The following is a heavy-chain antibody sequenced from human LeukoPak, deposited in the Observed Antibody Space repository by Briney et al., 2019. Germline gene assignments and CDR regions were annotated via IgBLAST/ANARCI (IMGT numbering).Heavy chain of an antibody. V-gene: IGHV1-2*02. CDR3: ARADSSGWYFSGWFDP. CDR1: GYTFTGYY. D-gene: IGHD6-19*01. CDR2: INPNSGGT. J-gene: IGHJ5*02. Sequence: ASVKVSCKASGYTFTGYYMHWVRQAPGQGLEWMGWINPNSGGTNYAQKFQGRVTMTRDTSISTAYMELSRLRSDDTAVYYCARADSSGWYFSGWFDPWGQGTLVTVSS.